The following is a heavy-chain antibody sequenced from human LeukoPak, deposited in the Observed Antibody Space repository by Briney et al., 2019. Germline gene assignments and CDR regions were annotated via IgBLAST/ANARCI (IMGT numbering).Heavy chain of an antibody. CDR3: AREHFGGWPTVGHFDY. CDR2: ISAYNGNT. CDR1: GYTFTSYG. D-gene: IGHD6-19*01. V-gene: IGHV1-18*01. J-gene: IGHJ4*02. Sequence: ASVKVSCKASGYTFTSYGISWVRQAPGQGLEWMGWISAYNGNTNYAQKLQGRVTMTTDASTSTAYMELRSLRSDDTAVYYCAREHFGGWPTVGHFDYWGQGTLVTVSS.